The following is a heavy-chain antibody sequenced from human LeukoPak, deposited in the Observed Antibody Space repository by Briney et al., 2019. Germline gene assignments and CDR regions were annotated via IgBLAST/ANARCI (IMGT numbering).Heavy chain of an antibody. CDR3: ARGPYSSSSIDY. Sequence: ASVTVSCKASGYTFTGYYMHWVRQAPGQGLEWMGWINPNSGGTNYAQKFQGRVTMTRDTSISTAYMELSRLRSDDTAVYYCARGPYSSSSIDYWGQGTLVTVSS. D-gene: IGHD6-13*01. J-gene: IGHJ4*02. CDR2: INPNSGGT. CDR1: GYTFTGYY. V-gene: IGHV1-2*02.